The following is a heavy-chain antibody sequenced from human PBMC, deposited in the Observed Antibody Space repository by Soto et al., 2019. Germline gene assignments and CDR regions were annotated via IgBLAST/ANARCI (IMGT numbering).Heavy chain of an antibody. J-gene: IGHJ6*02. Sequence: SETLSLTCTVSGDTISSNGYYWSWIRQHPGKGLEWIGYIYYSGSTYYNPSLKSRVTIALDTSNKQFSLTLSSVNPEVNSLYYCASDHRYSKQYYGMDVWGQGTMVTVSS. V-gene: IGHV4-31*03. D-gene: IGHD2-15*01. CDR3: ASDHRYSKQYYGMDV. CDR1: GDTISSNGYY. CDR2: IYYSGST.